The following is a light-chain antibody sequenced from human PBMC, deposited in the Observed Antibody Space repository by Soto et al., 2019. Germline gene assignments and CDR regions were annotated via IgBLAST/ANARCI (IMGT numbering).Light chain of an antibody. CDR2: DVS. CDR3: SSYTSSSTRV. V-gene: IGLV2-14*01. J-gene: IGLJ3*02. Sequence: QSVLTQPASVSGSPGQSITISCTGTSSDVGGYNYVSWYQQYPGKAPKLMIYDVSNRPSGVSNRFSGSKSGNTASLTISGLQGEDEADYYCSSYTSSSTRVFGGGTKLTVL. CDR1: SSDVGGYNY.